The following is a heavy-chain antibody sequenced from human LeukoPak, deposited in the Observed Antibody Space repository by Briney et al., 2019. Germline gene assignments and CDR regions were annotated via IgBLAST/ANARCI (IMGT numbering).Heavy chain of an antibody. CDR3: ARRRWLRVDFDY. CDR2: INHSGST. CDR1: GGSFSGYY. Sequence: SETLSLTCAVYGGSFSGYYWSWIRQPPGKGLEWIGEINHSGSTNYNPSLKSRVTISVDTSKNQFSLKLSSVTAADTAVYYCARRRWLRVDFDYWGQGTLVTVSS. V-gene: IGHV4-34*01. J-gene: IGHJ4*02. D-gene: IGHD5-12*01.